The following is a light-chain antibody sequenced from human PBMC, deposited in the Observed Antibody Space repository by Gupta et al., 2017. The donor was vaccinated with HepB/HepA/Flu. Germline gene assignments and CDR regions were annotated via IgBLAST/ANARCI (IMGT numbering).Light chain of an antibody. Sequence: EIVMTQSPDTLSVSPGERATLSCRASQSVSSNLAWYQQKPGQAPRLVIYGASTRATGIPARFSGSGSGTEFTLTISSLLSEDFAVYYCQQYSNWPPLTFGGGTKVEIK. CDR3: QQYSNWPPLT. V-gene: IGKV3-15*01. CDR2: GAS. J-gene: IGKJ4*01. CDR1: QSVSSN.